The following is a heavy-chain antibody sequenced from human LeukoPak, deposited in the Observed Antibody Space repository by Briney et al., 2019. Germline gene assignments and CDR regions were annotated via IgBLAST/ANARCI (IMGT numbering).Heavy chain of an antibody. J-gene: IGHJ4*02. CDR3: AFFLKQTTEYEILTGYYMAFDY. Sequence: SVKVSCKASGGTFSSYAISWVRQAPGQGLEWMGGNIPIFGTANYAKKFQGRVTITADESTSTAYMELSSLRSEDTAVYYCAFFLKQTTEYEILTGYYMAFDYWGQGTLVTVSS. D-gene: IGHD3-9*01. V-gene: IGHV1-69*01. CDR2: NIPIFGTA. CDR1: GGTFSSYA.